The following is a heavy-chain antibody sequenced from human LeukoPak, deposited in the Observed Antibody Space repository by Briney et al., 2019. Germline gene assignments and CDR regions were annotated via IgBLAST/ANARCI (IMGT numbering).Heavy chain of an antibody. Sequence: GGSLRLSCVASGFTFSSYAMHWVRQAPGKGLEWVAVISYDGSNKYYADSVKGRFTISRDNSKNTLYLQMNSLRAEDTAVYYCARDGVLGDFWSGYPYYFDYWGQGTLVTVSS. CDR2: ISYDGSNK. D-gene: IGHD3-3*01. J-gene: IGHJ4*02. CDR1: GFTFSSYA. CDR3: ARDGVLGDFWSGYPYYFDY. V-gene: IGHV3-30-3*01.